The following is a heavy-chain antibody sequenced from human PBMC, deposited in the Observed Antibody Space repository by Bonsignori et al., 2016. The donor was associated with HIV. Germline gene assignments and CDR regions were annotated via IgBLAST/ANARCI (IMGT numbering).Heavy chain of an antibody. D-gene: IGHD2-2*01. CDR2: INHSGST. CDR3: ARREPGVVVPAARYFDY. V-gene: IGHV4-34*01. J-gene: IGHJ4*02. Sequence: WIRQPPGKGLEWIGEINHSGSTNYNPSLKSRVTISVDTSKNQFSLKLSSVTAADTAVYYCARREPGVVVPAARYFDYWGQGTLVTVSS.